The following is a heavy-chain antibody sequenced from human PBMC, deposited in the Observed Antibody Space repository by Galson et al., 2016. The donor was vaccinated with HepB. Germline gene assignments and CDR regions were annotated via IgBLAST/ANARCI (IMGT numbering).Heavy chain of an antibody. V-gene: IGHV3-53*01. CDR2: IYSGGNT. D-gene: IGHD2-2*01. CDR3: AGGTSNSCWPQCYFDY. Sequence: SLRLSCAASGFSVSSNYMSWFRQAPGKGLEWVSTIYSGGNTFYADSMKGRFTVSRDSSKNTLYLQMNSLTVEDTAVYYCAGGTSNSCWPQCYFDYWGQGTLVTVSS. CDR1: GFSVSSNY. J-gene: IGHJ4*02.